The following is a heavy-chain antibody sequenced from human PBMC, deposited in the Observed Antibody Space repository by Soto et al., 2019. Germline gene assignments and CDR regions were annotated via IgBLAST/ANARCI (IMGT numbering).Heavy chain of an antibody. CDR2: LNGGTGQT. CDR1: GYTFSTYG. V-gene: IGHV1-3*01. D-gene: IGHD3-10*01. CDR3: ARGKGMEENYFYYGMDI. J-gene: IGHJ6*02. Sequence: ASVKVSCKASGYTFSTYGMHWVRQAPGQSLEWMGWLNGGTGQTRYSQRFQDRVIITRDTSASTGYMELRSLRSEDTAVYYCARGKGMEENYFYYGMDIWGQGTTVPVSS.